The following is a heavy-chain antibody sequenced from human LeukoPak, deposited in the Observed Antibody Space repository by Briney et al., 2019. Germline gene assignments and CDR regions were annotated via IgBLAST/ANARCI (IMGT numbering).Heavy chain of an antibody. V-gene: IGHV4-31*03. Sequence: TLVLTCTVSGGSISSGGYYWSWVRQHTGKGLEWIGYIYYSGSTYYNPSLKSRVTMSVDTSENQFSLKLSSVTAADTAVYYCATTVGSYFDYWSQGTLVTVSS. CDR2: IYYSGST. CDR1: GGSISSGGYY. J-gene: IGHJ4*02. CDR3: ATTVGSYFDY. D-gene: IGHD3-16*01.